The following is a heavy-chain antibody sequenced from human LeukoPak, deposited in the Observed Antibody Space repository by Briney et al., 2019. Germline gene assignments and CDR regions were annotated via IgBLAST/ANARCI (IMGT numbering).Heavy chain of an antibody. V-gene: IGHV3-20*04. J-gene: IGHJ3*01. CDR3: AREEGDGFDV. CDR1: GFNSGVNFDEFG. Sequence: GGSLRLSCAASGFNSGVNFDEFGMNWVRQAPGKGLEWVSGINWNGGSTGYADSVKGRFTISRDNAKNSLYLQMNSLRAGDTALYYCAREEGDGFDVWGQGTMVTVSS. CDR2: INWNGGST.